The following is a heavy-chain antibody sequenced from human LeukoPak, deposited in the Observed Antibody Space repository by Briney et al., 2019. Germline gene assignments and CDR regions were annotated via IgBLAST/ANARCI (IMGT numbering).Heavy chain of an antibody. J-gene: IGHJ4*02. D-gene: IGHD6-6*01. CDR3: ASIVSTIAARLSGPWYFDY. CDR1: GGSISSSSHY. CDR2: MYYSGST. V-gene: IGHV4-39*01. Sequence: SETLSLTCTVSGGSISSSSHYWGWIRQPPGKGLEWIGSMYYSGSTYYNPSLKSRVTISADTSKNQFSLKLNSVAAADTAVYYCASIVSTIAARLSGPWYFDYWGQGTPVTVSS.